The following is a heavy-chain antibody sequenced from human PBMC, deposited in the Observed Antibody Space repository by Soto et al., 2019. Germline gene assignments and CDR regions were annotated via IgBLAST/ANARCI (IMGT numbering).Heavy chain of an antibody. D-gene: IGHD2-21*01. CDR3: ARLYLGGAFDI. J-gene: IGHJ3*02. V-gene: IGHV1-69*02. CDR2: IIPILGIA. Sequence: SVKVSCKASGGTFSSYTISWVRQAPGQGLEWMGRIIPILGIANYAQKFQGRVTITADKSTSTAYMELSSLRSEDTAVYYCARLYLGGAFDIWGQGTMVTVSS. CDR1: GGTFSSYT.